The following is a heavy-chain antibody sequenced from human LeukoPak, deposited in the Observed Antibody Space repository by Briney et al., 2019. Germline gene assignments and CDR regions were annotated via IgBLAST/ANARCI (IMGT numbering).Heavy chain of an antibody. J-gene: IGHJ4*02. V-gene: IGHV3-43*01. CDR1: GFTFDDYT. CDR3: ARAGYDFWSGYFFDY. D-gene: IGHD3-3*01. Sequence: GGSLRLSCAASGFTFDDYTMHWVRQAPGKGLEWVSLISWDGDSTYYADSVKGRFTIPRDNSKNSLYLQMNSLRTEDTALYYCARAGYDFWSGYFFDYWGQGTLVTVSS. CDR2: ISWDGDST.